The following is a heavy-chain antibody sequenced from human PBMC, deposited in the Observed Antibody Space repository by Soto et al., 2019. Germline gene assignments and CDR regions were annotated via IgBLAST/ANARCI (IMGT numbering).Heavy chain of an antibody. V-gene: IGHV3-9*01. J-gene: IGHJ3*02. Sequence: EAQLVASGGGLVQPGRSLRLSCAASGFTFDDFAMHWVRQAPGRGLEWVSGINWSGGSSGYSDSVKGRFTISRDNAKNSLYLEMNSLRVEDTALFYCVKANDQQLVEGGPFDMWGQGTMVTVSS. CDR1: GFTFDDFA. CDR3: VKANDQQLVEGGPFDM. D-gene: IGHD6-13*01. CDR2: INWSGGSS.